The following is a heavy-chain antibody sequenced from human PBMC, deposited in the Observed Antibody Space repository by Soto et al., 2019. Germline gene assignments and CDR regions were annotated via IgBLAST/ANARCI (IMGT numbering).Heavy chain of an antibody. CDR2: IITILGET. CDR3: ARGLGGRMDD. D-gene: IGHD3-16*01. J-gene: IGHJ6*02. V-gene: IGHV1-69*08. Sequence: QVQLVQSGAEVKKPGSSVRVSCKASGTIFSSYTISWVRQAPGQGLEWMGRIITILGETNSAQKFQGRDTLTAEKSTNTAYMRLIGLRLEDTALYYCARGLGGRMDDWGQGTTVTVSS. CDR1: GTIFSSYT.